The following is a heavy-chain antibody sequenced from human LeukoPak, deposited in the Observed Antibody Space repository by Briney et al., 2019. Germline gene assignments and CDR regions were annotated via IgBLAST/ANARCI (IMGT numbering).Heavy chain of an antibody. J-gene: IGHJ4*02. Sequence: SETLSLTCTVSGVSMSAYQWSWVRQSPEKGLEWIGCINTKGETSYNPSLKSRVTTSVDTSKSQFSLRLTSVTAADTAGYYCATSNDAKIAPFYHWGQGAPVTVSS. V-gene: IGHV4-4*09. CDR2: INTKGET. CDR1: GVSMSAYQ. CDR3: ATSNDAKIAPFYH. D-gene: IGHD2-21*01.